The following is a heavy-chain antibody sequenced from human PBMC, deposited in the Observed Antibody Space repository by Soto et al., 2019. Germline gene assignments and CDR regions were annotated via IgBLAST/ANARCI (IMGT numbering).Heavy chain of an antibody. Sequence: SETLSLTCTVSGGSISSVDYFWSWIRQPPGKGLEWIGYIYYSGSTYYNPSLKSRVTISVDTSKNQFSLKLSSVTAADTAVYYCARGSYYYDSSGYFYFDYWGQGTLVTVSS. CDR1: GGSISSVDYF. CDR2: IYYSGST. D-gene: IGHD3-22*01. V-gene: IGHV4-30-4*01. J-gene: IGHJ4*02. CDR3: ARGSYYYDSSGYFYFDY.